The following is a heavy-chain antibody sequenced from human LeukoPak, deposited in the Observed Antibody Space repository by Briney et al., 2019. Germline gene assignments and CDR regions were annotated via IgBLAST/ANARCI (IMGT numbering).Heavy chain of an antibody. CDR3: ATKQWLAPPPDS. D-gene: IGHD6-19*01. J-gene: IGHJ4*02. V-gene: IGHV3-74*01. Sequence: GGSLRLSCAPPRVTLCIFLKLCVSPAPRKGLESVSRINTDGTVTTYADSVKGRFTVSRDNADNTMFLQMNSVRDEDTAVYYCATKQWLAPPPDSWGQGTPVTVSS. CDR2: INTDGTVT. CDR1: RVTLCIFL.